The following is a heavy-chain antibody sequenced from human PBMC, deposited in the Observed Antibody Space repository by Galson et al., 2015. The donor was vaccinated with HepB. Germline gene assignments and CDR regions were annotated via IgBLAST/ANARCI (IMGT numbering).Heavy chain of an antibody. CDR2: ISGSGGGT. CDR3: ATHCSSTSCFDY. V-gene: IGHV3-23*01. J-gene: IGHJ4*02. Sequence: SLRLSCAASGFTFDSYAMSWVRQAPGKGLEWVSAISGSGGGTYYAGSVKGRFTISRDNSKNTLYLQMNSLRAEDTAVYYCATHCSSTSCFDYWGQGTLVTVSS. CDR1: GFTFDSYA. D-gene: IGHD2-2*01.